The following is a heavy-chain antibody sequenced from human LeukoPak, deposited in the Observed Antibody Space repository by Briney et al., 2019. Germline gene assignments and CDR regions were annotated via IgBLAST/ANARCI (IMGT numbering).Heavy chain of an antibody. CDR1: GGSISSSNW. J-gene: IGHJ4*02. CDR3: ARDGGMDTAMVSGYFDY. V-gene: IGHV4-4*02. D-gene: IGHD5-18*01. CDR2: IYHSGST. Sequence: PSETLSLTRAVSGGSISSSNWWSWIRQPPGKGLEWIGEIYHSGSTNYNPSLKSRVTISVDKSKTQFSLKLSSVTAADTAVYYCARDGGMDTAMVSGYFDYWGQGTLVTVSS.